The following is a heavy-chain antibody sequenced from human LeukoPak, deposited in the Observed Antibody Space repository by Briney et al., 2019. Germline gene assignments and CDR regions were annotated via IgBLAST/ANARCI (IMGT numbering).Heavy chain of an antibody. D-gene: IGHD2-2*01. CDR2: ISSSSSYI. Sequence: GGSLRLSCAASGFTFSSYSMNWVRQAPGKGLEWVSSISSSSSYIYYADSVKGRFTISRDNAKNSLYLQMNSLRAEDTAVYYCARDGATGAAAIYYYYYYMDVWGKGTTVTVSS. J-gene: IGHJ6*03. CDR3: ARDGATGAAAIYYYYYYMDV. CDR1: GFTFSSYS. V-gene: IGHV3-21*01.